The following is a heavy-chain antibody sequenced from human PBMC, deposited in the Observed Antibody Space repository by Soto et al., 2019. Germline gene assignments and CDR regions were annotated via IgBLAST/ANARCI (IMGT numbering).Heavy chain of an antibody. Sequence: GGSLRLSCAASGFTFSSYWMSWVRQAPERGLEWVANINQDATRQSYVDSVEGRFSISRDNAKNSVYLQMNNLRVDDTAVDYCERVGLFDGNKPITLEFWGQGTLVTVCS. D-gene: IGHD3-10*01. CDR1: GFTFSSYW. J-gene: IGHJ4*02. V-gene: IGHV3-7*03. CDR3: ERVGLFDGNKPITLEF. CDR2: INQDATRQ.